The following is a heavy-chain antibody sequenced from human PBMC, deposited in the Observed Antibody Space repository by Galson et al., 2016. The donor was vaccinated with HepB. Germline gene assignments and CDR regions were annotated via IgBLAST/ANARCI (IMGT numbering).Heavy chain of an antibody. CDR1: GGTFGSYA. CDR3: ARASGVYDSSGYDY. D-gene: IGHD3-22*01. Sequence: SCKASGGTFGSYAINWVRQAPGQGLEWMGGITPMFGSVNDAQTFQGRVTITADESTSTVYMELSGLRSEDTAIYYCARASGVYDSSGYDYWGQGTLVTVSS. CDR2: ITPMFGSV. J-gene: IGHJ4*02. V-gene: IGHV1-69*19.